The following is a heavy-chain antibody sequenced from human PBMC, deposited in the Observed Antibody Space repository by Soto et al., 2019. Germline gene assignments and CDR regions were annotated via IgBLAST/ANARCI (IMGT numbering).Heavy chain of an antibody. V-gene: IGHV3-21*01. CDR1: GFTFSRVS. Sequence: GGSLRLSCEASGFTFSRVSMNWVRQVPGKGLEWVASISSGSSDTWYADSVKGRFIISRDNAQNSLYLQMTSLGAEDTAVYYCAGGNALDVWGQGTTVTVSS. J-gene: IGHJ6*02. CDR2: ISSGSSDT. CDR3: AGGNALDV.